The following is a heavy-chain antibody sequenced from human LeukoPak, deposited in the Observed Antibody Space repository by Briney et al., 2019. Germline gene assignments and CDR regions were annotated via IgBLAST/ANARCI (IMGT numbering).Heavy chain of an antibody. CDR2: IYYSGST. CDR3: ARGSDKIAVAGIDY. CDR1: GGSISSSSYY. J-gene: IGHJ4*02. D-gene: IGHD6-19*01. Sequence: KPSETLSLTCTVSGGSISSSSYYWGWIRQPPGKGLAWIGSIYYSGSTYYNPSLKSRVTISVDTSKNQSSLKLSSVTAADTDVYYCARGSDKIAVAGIDYWGQGTLVTVSS. V-gene: IGHV4-39*01.